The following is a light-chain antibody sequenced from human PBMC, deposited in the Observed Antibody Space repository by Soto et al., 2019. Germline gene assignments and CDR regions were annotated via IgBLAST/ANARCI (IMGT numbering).Light chain of an antibody. CDR3: QQTNDFPYT. Sequence: DIQMTQSPSSVSASVGDRVTITCRAIHVISSWLAWYQQKPGKAPKLLIYAASRLQSGVPSRFSGSESGADFSLTISSLQPEDVATYYCQQTNDFPYTFGQGTKLEIK. V-gene: IGKV1-12*01. J-gene: IGKJ2*01. CDR1: HVISSW. CDR2: AAS.